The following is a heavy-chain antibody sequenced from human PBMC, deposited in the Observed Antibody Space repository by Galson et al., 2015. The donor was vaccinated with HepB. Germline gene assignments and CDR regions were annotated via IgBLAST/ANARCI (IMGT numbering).Heavy chain of an antibody. V-gene: IGHV1-2*02. CDR2: INPNSGGT. D-gene: IGHD3-22*01. CDR3: ARVNYYDSSGSGLGGDI. J-gene: IGHJ3*02. CDR1: GYTFTGYY. Sequence: SVKVSCKASGYTFTGYYMHWVRQAPGQGLEWMGWINPNSGGTNYAQKFQGRVTMTRDMSISTAYMELSRLRSDDTAVYYCARVNYYDSSGSGLGGDIWGQGTMVTVSS.